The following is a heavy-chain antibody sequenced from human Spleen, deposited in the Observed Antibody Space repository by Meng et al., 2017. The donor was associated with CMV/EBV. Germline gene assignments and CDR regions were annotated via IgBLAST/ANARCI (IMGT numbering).Heavy chain of an antibody. J-gene: IGHJ6*02. V-gene: IGHV3-7*01. CDR2: IKQDGSEK. D-gene: IGHD3-3*01. CDR1: GFTFSSYW. Sequence: GGSLRLSCAASGFTFSSYWMSWVRQAPGKGLEWVANIKQDGSEKYYVDSVKGRFTISRDNAKNSLYLQMNSLRAEDTAVYYCARGGIKGDFWSGPYYYYGMDVWGQGTTVTVSS. CDR3: ARGGIKGDFWSGPYYYYGMDV.